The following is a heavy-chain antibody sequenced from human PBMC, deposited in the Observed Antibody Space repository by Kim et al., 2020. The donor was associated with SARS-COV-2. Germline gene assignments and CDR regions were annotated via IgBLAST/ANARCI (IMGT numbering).Heavy chain of an antibody. CDR1: GFTFSSYG. V-gene: IGHV3-33*01. Sequence: GGSLRLSCAASGFTFSSYGMHWVRQAPGKGLEWVAVIWYDGSNKYYADSVKGRFTISRDNSKNTLYLQMNSLRAEDTAVYYCARDFEYCSSTIACGYYYGMDVWGQGTTVTVSS. J-gene: IGHJ6*02. CDR3: ARDFEYCSSTIACGYYYGMDV. CDR2: IWYDGSNK. D-gene: IGHD2-2*01.